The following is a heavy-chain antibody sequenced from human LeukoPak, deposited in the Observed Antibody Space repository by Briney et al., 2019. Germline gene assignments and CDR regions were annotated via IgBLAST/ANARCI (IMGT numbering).Heavy chain of an antibody. D-gene: IGHD2-15*01. CDR3: ARHLVVSTRTSLHYYMDV. CDR1: GYSFTNYW. J-gene: IGHJ6*03. CDR2: IYPGDSDT. V-gene: IGHV5-51*01. Sequence: GGSLRLSCKSSGYSFTNYWIGWVRQMPGKGLEWMGIIYPGDSDTRYSPSFQGQVTISVDKSISTAYLQWSSLKASDTAMYCCARHLVVSTRTSLHYYMDVWGKGTTVTVSS.